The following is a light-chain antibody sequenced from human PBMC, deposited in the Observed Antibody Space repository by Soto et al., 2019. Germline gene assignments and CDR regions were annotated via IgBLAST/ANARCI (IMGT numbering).Light chain of an antibody. CDR1: SSDVGGYKY. Sequence: QSVLTQPASVSGSPGQSIAISCTGTSSDVGGYKYVSWYQQYPGKAPKLMSYDVSNRPSGVPDRFSGSKSGNTASLTISGMQSEDEADYYCCSYTSYTSYVFGTGTKVTVL. CDR2: DVS. V-gene: IGLV2-14*01. CDR3: CSYTSYTSYV. J-gene: IGLJ1*01.